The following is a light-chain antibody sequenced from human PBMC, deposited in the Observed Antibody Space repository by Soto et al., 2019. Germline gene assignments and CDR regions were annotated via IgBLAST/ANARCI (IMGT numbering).Light chain of an antibody. V-gene: IGLV2-14*01. J-gene: IGLJ1*01. Sequence: QSVLTQPASVSGSPGQSITISCTGTRSDVGGYNYVYWHQQHPGKATKLMIYDVTNRPSGVSDRFSGSKSGNTASLTISGLQAEDEADYYCSSYTRSSTYVFGAGTKVTVL. CDR2: DVT. CDR3: SSYTRSSTYV. CDR1: RSDVGGYNY.